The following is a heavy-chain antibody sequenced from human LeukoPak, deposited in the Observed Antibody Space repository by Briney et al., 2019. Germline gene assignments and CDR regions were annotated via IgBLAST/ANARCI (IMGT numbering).Heavy chain of an antibody. CDR3: ARAVWGSTDY. CDR1: GFTVSDIY. Sequence: AGGSLRLSCAASGFTVSDIYMSWVPQAPGKGLEWVSDIYSGGSTYYADSVKGRFTISRDNSKNALYLQMNSLRAEDTAVYYCARAVWGSTDYWGQGTLVSVSS. D-gene: IGHD7-27*01. V-gene: IGHV3-66*02. CDR2: IYSGGST. J-gene: IGHJ4*02.